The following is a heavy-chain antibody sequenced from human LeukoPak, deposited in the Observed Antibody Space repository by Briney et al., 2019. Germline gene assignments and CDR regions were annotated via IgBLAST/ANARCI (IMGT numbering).Heavy chain of an antibody. D-gene: IGHD3-22*01. CDR2: IYYSGST. CDR3: ARHYDGGYHRPRDIDY. V-gene: IGHV4-39*01. J-gene: IGHJ4*02. CDR1: GGSISSSSYY. Sequence: KPSETLSLTCTVSGGSISSSSYYWGWIRQPPGKGLEWIGSIYYSGSTYYNPSLKSRVTISVDTSKNQFSLKLSSVTAADTAVYYCARHYDGGYHRPRDIDYWGQGTLVTVSS.